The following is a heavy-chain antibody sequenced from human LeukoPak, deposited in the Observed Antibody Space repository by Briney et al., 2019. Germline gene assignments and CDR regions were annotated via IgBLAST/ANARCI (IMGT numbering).Heavy chain of an antibody. D-gene: IGHD2-2*01. Sequence: GGSLRLSCAATGFTFSSYAMSWVRQAPGKGLEWVSAISGSGGSTYYADSVKGRFTISRDNSKNTLYLQMNSLRAEDTAVYYCTVSSTSSLSGWSFSFDYWGQGTLVTVSS. J-gene: IGHJ4*02. V-gene: IGHV3-23*01. CDR1: GFTFSSYA. CDR3: TVSSTSSLSGWSFSFDY. CDR2: ISGSGGST.